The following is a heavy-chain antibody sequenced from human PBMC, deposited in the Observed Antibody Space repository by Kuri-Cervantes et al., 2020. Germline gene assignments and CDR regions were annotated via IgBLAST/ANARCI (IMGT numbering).Heavy chain of an antibody. D-gene: IGHD3-10*01. Sequence: LSLTCAASGFTFSSYWMSWVRQAPGKGLEWVANIKQDGSEKYYVDSVKGRFTISRDNAKNSLYLQMNSLRAEDTAVYYCARLQKTMVRGERGRSSVYYYYGMDVWGQGTTVTVSS. J-gene: IGHJ6*02. CDR3: ARLQKTMVRGERGRSSVYYYYGMDV. CDR1: GFTFSSYW. CDR2: IKQDGSEK. V-gene: IGHV3-7*01.